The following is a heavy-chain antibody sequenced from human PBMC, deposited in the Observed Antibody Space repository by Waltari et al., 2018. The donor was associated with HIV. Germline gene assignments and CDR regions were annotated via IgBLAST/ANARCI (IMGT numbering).Heavy chain of an antibody. Sequence: EVQLEESGGGLVQPGGSLRLSCAVSGFTFRSYWMSWVRQAPGKGLGCVANIKQDGSEKHYVDSVKGRFTISRDNAKKSLYLQMNSLRAEDTAVYYCARMGLMVYAIGAFDIWGQGTMVTVSS. CDR3: ARMGLMVYAIGAFDI. CDR1: GFTFRSYW. V-gene: IGHV3-7*01. D-gene: IGHD2-8*01. J-gene: IGHJ3*02. CDR2: IKQDGSEK.